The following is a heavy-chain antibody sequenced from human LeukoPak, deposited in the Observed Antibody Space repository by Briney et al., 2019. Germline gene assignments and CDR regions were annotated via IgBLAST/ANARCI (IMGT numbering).Heavy chain of an antibody. CDR2: IYYSGGT. V-gene: IGHV4-59*01. D-gene: IGHD3-22*01. J-gene: IGHJ2*01. CDR3: ARDRSYYDSSGYYYSYWYFDL. Sequence: SEALSLTCTVSGGSISSYYWSWIRQPPGKGLEWIGYIYYSGGTNYNPSLKSRVTISVDTSKDQFSLKLSSVTAADTAVYYCARDRSYYDSSGYYYSYWYFDLWGRGTLVTVSS. CDR1: GGSISSYY.